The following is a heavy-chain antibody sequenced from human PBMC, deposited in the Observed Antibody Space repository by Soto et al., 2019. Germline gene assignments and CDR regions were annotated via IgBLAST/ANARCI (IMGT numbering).Heavy chain of an antibody. CDR3: TRPGYSNYDSDY. D-gene: IGHD5-12*01. J-gene: IGHJ4*02. V-gene: IGHV3-73*01. Sequence: PGGSLRLSCAASGFTLSGSVIYWVRQASGKGLEWVGRIRSRSNGYATAYAASVRGRFTISRDDSKNTAYLQMDSLKTEDTAVYYCTRPGYSNYDSDYWGQGPLVTVYS. CDR2: IRSRSNGYAT. CDR1: GFTLSGSV.